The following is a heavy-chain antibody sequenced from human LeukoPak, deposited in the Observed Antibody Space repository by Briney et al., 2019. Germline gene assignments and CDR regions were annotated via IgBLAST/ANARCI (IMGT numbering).Heavy chain of an antibody. J-gene: IGHJ4*02. CDR2: IYYSGST. D-gene: IGHD2-8*01. V-gene: IGHV4-59*01. CDR1: GGSISSYY. Sequence: SETLSLTCTVSGGSISSYYWSWIRQPPGKGLEWIGYIYYSGSTNYNPSLKSRVTISVDTSKNQFSLKLSSVTAADTAVYYCARDNCTNGVCYGSLDYWGQGTLATVSS. CDR3: ARDNCTNGVCYGSLDY.